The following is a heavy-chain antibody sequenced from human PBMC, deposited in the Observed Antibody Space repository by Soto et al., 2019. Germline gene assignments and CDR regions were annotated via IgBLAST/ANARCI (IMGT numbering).Heavy chain of an antibody. V-gene: IGHV1-46*03. D-gene: IGHD5-12*01. J-gene: IGHJ4*02. CDR1: GYTFTSYY. CDR3: ARESGYSGYDKDPFQLDY. CDR2: INPSGGST. Sequence: ASVKVSCKASGYTFTSYYMHWVRQAPGQGLEWKGIINPSGGSTSYAQKLKGRVTMTRDTTTSTVNKKKSSLRTEVTAVYYCARESGYSGYDKDPFQLDYWGQGTLVTVSS.